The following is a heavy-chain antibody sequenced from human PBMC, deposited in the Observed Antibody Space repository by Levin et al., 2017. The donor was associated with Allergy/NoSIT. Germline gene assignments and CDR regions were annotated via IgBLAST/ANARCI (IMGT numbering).Heavy chain of an antibody. J-gene: IGHJ4*02. CDR3: ASGGGASDY. D-gene: IGHD2-21*01. CDR1: GFTFSDYF. Sequence: GGSLRLSCAASGFTFSDYFMNWIRQTPNKGLEWVSNIDTSSSFTDYADSVKGRFTISRDNTKNLLFLQMDSLRAEDTAVYFCASGGGASDYWGQGTLVTVSS. CDR2: IDTSSSFT. V-gene: IGHV3-11*03.